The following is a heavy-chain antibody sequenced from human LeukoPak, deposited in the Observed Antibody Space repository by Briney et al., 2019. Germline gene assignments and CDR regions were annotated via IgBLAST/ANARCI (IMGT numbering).Heavy chain of an antibody. CDR2: IYDSGST. CDR3: ARTTITMVRGVISRWFDP. D-gene: IGHD3-10*01. V-gene: IGHV4-59*01. Sequence: PSETLSLTCTVSGGSISSYYWSWIRQPPGKGLEWIGYIYDSGSTNYNPSLKSRVTISVDISKNQFSLKLSSVTAADTAVYYCARTTITMVRGVISRWFDPWGQGTLVTVSS. CDR1: GGSISSYY. J-gene: IGHJ5*02.